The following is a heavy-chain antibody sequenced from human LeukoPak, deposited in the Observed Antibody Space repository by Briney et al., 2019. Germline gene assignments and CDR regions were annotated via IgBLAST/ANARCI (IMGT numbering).Heavy chain of an antibody. CDR2: IYYSGST. J-gene: IGHJ4*02. D-gene: IGHD6-19*01. Sequence: SETLSLTCTVSGGSISSHYWSWIRQPPGKGLEWIGYIYYSGSTNYNPSLKSRVTISVDTSKNQFSLKLSSVTAADTAVYYCARGSGWYYFDYWGQGTLVTVSS. CDR1: GGSISSHY. V-gene: IGHV4-59*11. CDR3: ARGSGWYYFDY.